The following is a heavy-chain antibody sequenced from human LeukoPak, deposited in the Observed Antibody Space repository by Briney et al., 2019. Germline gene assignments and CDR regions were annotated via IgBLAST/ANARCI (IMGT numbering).Heavy chain of an antibody. CDR1: GYTFTKYG. CDR3: AKDRDGADRIIL. CDR2: LNPNTGHA. D-gene: IGHD5-24*01. J-gene: IGHJ4*02. Sequence: ASVKVSCKTSGYTFTKYGISWLRQAPGQGPEWMGRLNPNTGHAVYAFKFQGRVTITRDTSSSTAYMEVTRLTSDDTALYYCAKDRDGADRIILWGQGTLVTVSS. V-gene: IGHV1-2*06.